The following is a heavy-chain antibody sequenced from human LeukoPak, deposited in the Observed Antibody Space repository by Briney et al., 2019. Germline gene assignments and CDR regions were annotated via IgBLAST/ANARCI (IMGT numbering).Heavy chain of an antibody. J-gene: IGHJ5*02. CDR3: ARDTAEYVWGSYRQFDP. V-gene: IGHV3-21*01. CDR2: ISSSSSYI. Sequence: GGSLRLSCAASGFTFSSYSMNWVRQAPGKGLEWVSSISSSSSYIYYADSVKGRFTISRDNAKNSLYLQMNSLRAEDTAVYYCARDTAEYVWGSYRQFDPWGQGTLVTVSS. CDR1: GFTFSSYS. D-gene: IGHD3-16*02.